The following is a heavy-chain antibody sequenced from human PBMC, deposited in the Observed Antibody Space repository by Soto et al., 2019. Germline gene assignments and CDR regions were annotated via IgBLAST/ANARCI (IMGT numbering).Heavy chain of an antibody. CDR3: ARDPYGSGEHFDY. Sequence: QVQLVQSGAEVKKPGSSVKVSCKASGDTFSSYTISWVRQAPGQGLEWMGRIIPSIVIANYAQKFQGRVTITADKSTSTDYMELSSLTSEDTAVYYCARDPYGSGEHFDYWGQGTLVTVSS. D-gene: IGHD3-10*01. V-gene: IGHV1-69*08. CDR2: IIPSIVIA. J-gene: IGHJ4*02. CDR1: GDTFSSYT.